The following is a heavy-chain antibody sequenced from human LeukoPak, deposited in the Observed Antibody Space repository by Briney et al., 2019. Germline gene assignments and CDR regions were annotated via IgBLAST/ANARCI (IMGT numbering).Heavy chain of an antibody. Sequence: GASVKVSCKASGYTFTGYYMHWVRQAPGQGLEWMGWINPNSGGTNYAQKFQGRVTMTRDMSTSTVYMELSSLRSEDTAVYYCARRFLGGPDAFDIWGQGTMVTVSS. CDR3: ARRFLGGPDAFDI. CDR2: INPNSGGT. V-gene: IGHV1-2*02. J-gene: IGHJ3*02. CDR1: GYTFTGYY. D-gene: IGHD3-3*01.